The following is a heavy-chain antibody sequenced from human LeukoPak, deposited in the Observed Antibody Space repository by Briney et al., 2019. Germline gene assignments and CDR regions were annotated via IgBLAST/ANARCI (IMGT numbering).Heavy chain of an antibody. CDR3: ARQKYTAGYFDL. J-gene: IGHJ2*01. V-gene: IGHV5-51*01. CDR1: GYSFPTYW. D-gene: IGHD1-1*01. Sequence: GESLKISCKGSGYSFPTYWIAWVRQMPGKGLEWMGIIYPGDSDTRYSPSFQGQVTISADKSISTAYLQWTSLKASDTAMYFCARQKYTAGYFDLWGRGTLVTVSS. CDR2: IYPGDSDT.